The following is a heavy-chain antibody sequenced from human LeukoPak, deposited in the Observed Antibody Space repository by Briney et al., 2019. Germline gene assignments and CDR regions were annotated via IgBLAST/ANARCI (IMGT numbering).Heavy chain of an antibody. CDR3: ARFPGGSRNVDTAMVDAFDI. Sequence: SETLSLTCTASGGSISSSSYYWGWIRQPPGKGLEWIGSIYYSGSTYYNPSLKSRVTISVDRSKNQFSLKLSSVTAADTAVYYCARFPGGSRNVDTAMVDAFDIWGQGTMVTVSS. D-gene: IGHD5-18*01. V-gene: IGHV4-39*07. J-gene: IGHJ3*02. CDR2: IYYSGST. CDR1: GGSISSSSYY.